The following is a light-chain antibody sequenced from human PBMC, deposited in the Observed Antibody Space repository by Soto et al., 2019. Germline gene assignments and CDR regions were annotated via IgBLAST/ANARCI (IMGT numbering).Light chain of an antibody. CDR2: VTS. CDR1: QSVSRY. Sequence: EIVLTQSPATLSLSPGEGATLSCRASQSVSRYLAWYQQKPGQAPRLLIYVTSNRAIGIPARFSGSGSGTDFTLTISSLEPEDSSVYYCQQRTNLPLFTFGPGTKVDIK. CDR3: QQRTNLPLFT. V-gene: IGKV3-11*01. J-gene: IGKJ3*01.